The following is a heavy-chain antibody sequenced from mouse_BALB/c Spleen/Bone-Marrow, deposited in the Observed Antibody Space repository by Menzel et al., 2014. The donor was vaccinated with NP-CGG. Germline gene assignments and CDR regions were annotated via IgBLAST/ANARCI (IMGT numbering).Heavy chain of an antibody. D-gene: IGHD2-3*01. CDR2: IWSGGST. J-gene: IGHJ3*01. CDR1: GFSLXSYG. Sequence: VKLMESGPGLVQPSQSLSITCTVSGFSLXSYGVHWVRQSPGKGLEWLGVIWSGGSTDYNAAFISRLSISKDNSKSQVFFKMNSLQANDTAIYYCATDGYYVRFAYWGQGTLVTVSA. CDR3: ATDGYYVRFAY. V-gene: IGHV2-2*02.